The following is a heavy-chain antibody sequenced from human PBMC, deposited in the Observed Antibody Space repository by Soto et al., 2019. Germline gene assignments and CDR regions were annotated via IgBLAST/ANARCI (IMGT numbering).Heavy chain of an antibody. CDR3: ARDHWGGY. J-gene: IGHJ4*02. Sequence: GGSLRRSCVASGFTCSTYAMSWVRQAPGKGLGWVAAISGSGGGTYYADSVKGRFTISRDNSKTTLYLQLNSLRVEDTALYYCARDHWGGYSGQGTLVHVSS. D-gene: IGHD3-16*01. V-gene: IGHV3-23*01. CDR2: ISGSGGGT. CDR1: GFTCSTYA.